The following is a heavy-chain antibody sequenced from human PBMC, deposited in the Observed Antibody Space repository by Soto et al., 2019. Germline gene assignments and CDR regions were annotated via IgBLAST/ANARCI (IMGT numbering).Heavy chain of an antibody. D-gene: IGHD7-27*01. Sequence: PSETLSLTCSVSGGSISSYFWSWIRQPPGKGLEWIGYIRDSETTNYNPSLKSRVAMSLDTSKNQLSLRLTSVTAADTAVYFCARGTTNWGWKFDYWGQRILVTVSS. CDR3: ARGTTNWGWKFDY. CDR1: GGSISSYF. J-gene: IGHJ4*02. V-gene: IGHV4-59*01. CDR2: IRDSETT.